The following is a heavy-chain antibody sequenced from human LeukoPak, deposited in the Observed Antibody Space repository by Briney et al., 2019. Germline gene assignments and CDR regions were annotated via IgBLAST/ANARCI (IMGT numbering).Heavy chain of an antibody. V-gene: IGHV3-30*18. CDR3: SKDSSSGSSYYFHGMEV. CDR1: GINISSYG. J-gene: IGHJ6*02. Sequence: GGSLRLSCATSGINISSYGMHWVRQAPGKGLEWVAVVSYDGSNKYYADSVKGRFTISRDNSKNTLYLQMDSLTSEDTAVYYCSKDSSSGSSYYFHGMEVWGQGTTVTVSS. D-gene: IGHD3-10*01. CDR2: VSYDGSNK.